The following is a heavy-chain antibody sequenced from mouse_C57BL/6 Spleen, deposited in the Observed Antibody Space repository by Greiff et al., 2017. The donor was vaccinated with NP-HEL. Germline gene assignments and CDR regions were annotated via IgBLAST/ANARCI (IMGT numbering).Heavy chain of an antibody. CDR3: ARPNHYYGSSYWYFDV. CDR2: ISNGGGST. V-gene: IGHV5-12*01. D-gene: IGHD1-1*01. J-gene: IGHJ1*03. Sequence: EVKVVESGGGLVQPGGSLKLSCAASGFTFSDYYMYWVRQTPEKRLEWVAYISNGGGSTYYPDTVKGRFTISRDNAKNTLYLQMSRLKSEDTAMYYCARPNHYYGSSYWYFDVWGTGTTVTVSS. CDR1: GFTFSDYY.